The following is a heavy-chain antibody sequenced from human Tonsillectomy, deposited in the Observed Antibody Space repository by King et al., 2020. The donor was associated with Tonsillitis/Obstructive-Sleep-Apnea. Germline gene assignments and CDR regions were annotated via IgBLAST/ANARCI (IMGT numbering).Heavy chain of an antibody. CDR1: GYSFSIYG. V-gene: IGHV1-18*01. CDR3: GRTVRFLEWAIDY. CDR2: ISAYNGNI. J-gene: IGHJ4*02. D-gene: IGHD3-3*01. Sequence: QLVQSGAEVKKPGASVKVSCKASGYSFSIYGVSWVRQAPGQGLEWMGWISAYNGNIDYAQKFQGRVTMTTDTSTSTAYMELRSLRSDDTAVYYCGRTVRFLEWAIDYWGQGTLVTVSS.